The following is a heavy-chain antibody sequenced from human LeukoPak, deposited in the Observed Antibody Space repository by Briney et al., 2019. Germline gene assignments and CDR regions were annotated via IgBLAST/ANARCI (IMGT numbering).Heavy chain of an antibody. J-gene: IGHJ3*02. D-gene: IGHD3-22*01. CDR2: ISSSSSYI. CDR3: ARDLVYYDSSGHDAFDI. Sequence: TGGSLRLSCAASGFTFSSYEMNWVRQAPGKGLEWVSSISSSSSYIYYADSVKGRFTISRDNAKNSLYLQMNSLRAEDTAVYYCARDLVYYDSSGHDAFDIWGQGTMVTVSS. CDR1: GFTFSSYE. V-gene: IGHV3-21*01.